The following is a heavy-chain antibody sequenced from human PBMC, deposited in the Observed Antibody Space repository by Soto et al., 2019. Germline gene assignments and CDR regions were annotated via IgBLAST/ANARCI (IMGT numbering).Heavy chain of an antibody. J-gene: IGHJ6*03. CDR2: ISSSSSYI. V-gene: IGHV3-21*01. CDR1: GFTFSSYS. CDR3: ARASIGRWGSEYYMDV. D-gene: IGHD2-21*01. Sequence: GGSLRLSCAASGFTFSSYSMNWVRQAPGKGLEWVSSISSSSSYIYYADSVKGRFTISRDNAKNSLYLQMNSLRAEDTAVYYCARASIGRWGSEYYMDVWGKGTTVTVSS.